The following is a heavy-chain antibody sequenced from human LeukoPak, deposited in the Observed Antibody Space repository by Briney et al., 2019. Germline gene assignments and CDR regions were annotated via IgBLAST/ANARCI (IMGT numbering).Heavy chain of an antibody. CDR2: ISGSGGST. J-gene: IGHJ4*02. CDR3: AKVGSIAAAANGFDY. D-gene: IGHD6-13*01. Sequence: GGSLRLSCAASGFTFSSYTMHWVRQAPGKGLEWVSAISGSGGSTYYADSVKGRFTISRDNSKNTLYLQMNSLRAEDTAVFYCAKVGSIAAAANGFDYWGQGTLVTVSS. V-gene: IGHV3-23*01. CDR1: GFTFSSYT.